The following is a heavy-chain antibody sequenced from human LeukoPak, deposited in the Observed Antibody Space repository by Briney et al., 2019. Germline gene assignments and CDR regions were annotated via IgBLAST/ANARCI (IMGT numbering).Heavy chain of an antibody. D-gene: IGHD3-3*02. CDR1: RYTLTELS. V-gene: IGHV1-24*01. J-gene: IGHJ4*02. CDR2: FDPEDGET. CDR3: ATHFSPGPYYFDY. Sequence: ASVKVSCKVSRYTLTELSIHAVRQAPGKGVERMGGFDPEDGETIYAQKFQGRFTMSEDTSTDTAYMELSSLRSGDTAVYYCATHFSPGPYYFDYWGQGTLVTVSS.